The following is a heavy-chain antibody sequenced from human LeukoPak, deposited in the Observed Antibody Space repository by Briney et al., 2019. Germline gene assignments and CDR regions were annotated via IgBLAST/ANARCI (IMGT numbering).Heavy chain of an antibody. V-gene: IGHV4-59*08. Sequence: SQTLSPTCTVSAASINTYYWYWIRQPPGKGMEWIGYIYYSGTTMYSTSLKSRVTSSLDTPKNQIFLRLTSVTAADTAVYYCARRGRSSTDPFEYWGQGTLVTVSS. J-gene: IGHJ4*02. CDR3: ARRGRSSTDPFEY. D-gene: IGHD2-2*01. CDR1: AASINTYY. CDR2: IYYSGTT.